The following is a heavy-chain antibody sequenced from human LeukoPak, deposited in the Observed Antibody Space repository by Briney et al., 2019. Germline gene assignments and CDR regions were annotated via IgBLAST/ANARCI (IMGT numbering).Heavy chain of an antibody. V-gene: IGHV3-74*01. J-gene: IGHJ4*02. Sequence: GGSLRLSCAASGFTFSSYWMNWVRQAPGQGLMWVSRINADGSNTIYAGSVKGRFTISRDNARNTLYLEMNSLRAEDTAVYYCARDDYGSGSSLDYWGQGTLVTVSS. CDR2: INADGSNT. D-gene: IGHD3-10*01. CDR3: ARDDYGSGSSLDY. CDR1: GFTFSSYW.